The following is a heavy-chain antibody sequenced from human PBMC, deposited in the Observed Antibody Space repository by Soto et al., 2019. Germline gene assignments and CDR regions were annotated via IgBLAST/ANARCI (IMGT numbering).Heavy chain of an antibody. Sequence: GGSLRFSCAVSGFPFSTYGFHWVRQPPGKGLEWVAVIVSDGSAKYHADSVEGRFTISRDNSKDTLYLQMNSLRAEDTAVYYCARDDAFGNENGFDIWGQGTMVTVSS. J-gene: IGHJ3*02. CDR1: GFPFSTYG. D-gene: IGHD1-1*01. V-gene: IGHV3-33*01. CDR3: ARDDAFGNENGFDI. CDR2: IVSDGSAK.